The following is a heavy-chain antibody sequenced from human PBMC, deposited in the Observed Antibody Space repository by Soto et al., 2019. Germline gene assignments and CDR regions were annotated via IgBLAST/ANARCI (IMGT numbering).Heavy chain of an antibody. CDR2: IYNDGTT. CDR1: GFTVSNNY. CDR3: ARVDYYDSSGPWDY. V-gene: IGHV3-66*01. D-gene: IGHD3-22*01. Sequence: HPGGSLRLSCAASGFTVSNNYMTWVRQAPGKGLEWVSVIYNDGTTYYGDSVKGRLTISRDNSKNTLYLQMNSLRAEDTAVYYCARVDYYDSSGPWDYWGQGTLVTVSS. J-gene: IGHJ4*02.